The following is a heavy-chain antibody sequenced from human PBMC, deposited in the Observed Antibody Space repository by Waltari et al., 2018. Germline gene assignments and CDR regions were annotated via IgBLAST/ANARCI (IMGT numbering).Heavy chain of an antibody. CDR2: VNSNNGFS. CDR3: AKVTSGAVAFEY. J-gene: IGHJ4*02. V-gene: IGHV1-2*02. Sequence: SVKVSCKASGYSFTDYYMHWMRQAPGQGREWIGSVNSNNGFSDYAQNFQGRVTMTSDTSISKAYMDLRRLTSNDTDVYSCAKVTSGAVAFEYWGQGTLVTVSS. CDR1: GYSFTDYY. D-gene: IGHD6-19*01.